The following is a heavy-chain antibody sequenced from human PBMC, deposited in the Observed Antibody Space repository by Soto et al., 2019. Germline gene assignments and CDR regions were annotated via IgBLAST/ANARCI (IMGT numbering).Heavy chain of an antibody. CDR3: QGDRGAYYYCMDV. V-gene: IGHV1-69*04. CDR2: IIPNLGIA. J-gene: IGHJ6*03. Sequence: QVQLVHSGAEVKKPGSSVKVSCKASGGTFSSYTTSWARQAPGQGLEWMGSIIPNLGIANYAPKFQGRVTITADKCTRADYTGLNTLRSEDTAVYYRQGDRGAYYYCMDVWGNGSTVTVSS. D-gene: IGHD2-21*01. CDR1: GGTFSSYT.